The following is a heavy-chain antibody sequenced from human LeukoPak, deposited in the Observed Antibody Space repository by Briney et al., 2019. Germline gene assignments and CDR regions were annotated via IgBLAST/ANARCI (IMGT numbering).Heavy chain of an antibody. V-gene: IGHV3-23*01. CDR3: AKSVFHIMTDYYFALDV. J-gene: IGHJ6*02. CDR2: VSSGDGIT. CDR1: GFTFSSYA. D-gene: IGHD3-9*01. Sequence: GGSLRLSCAASGFTFSSYAMSWVRQAPGKGLEWVSTVSSGDGITYYADSVKGRFTISRDNSQHTLYLQVSSLRAEDTAVYFCAKSVFHIMTDYYFALDVWGQGTTVTVSS.